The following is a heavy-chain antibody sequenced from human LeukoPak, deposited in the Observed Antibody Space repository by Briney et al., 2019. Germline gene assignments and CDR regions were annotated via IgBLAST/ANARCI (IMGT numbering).Heavy chain of an antibody. CDR3: ARGGGGSGSYSA. CDR1: GGSISSYY. J-gene: IGHJ5*02. V-gene: IGHV4-59*01. CDR2: IYYSGRT. Sequence: PSETLSLTCTVSGGSISSYYWSWIRQPPGKGLEWIGYIYYSGRTNYNPSLKSRVTISVDTSKNQFSLKLSSVTAADTAVYYCARGGGGSGSYSAWGQGTLVTVSS. D-gene: IGHD3-10*01.